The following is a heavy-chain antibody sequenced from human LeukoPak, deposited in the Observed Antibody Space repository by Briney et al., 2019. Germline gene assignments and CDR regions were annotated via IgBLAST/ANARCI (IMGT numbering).Heavy chain of an antibody. CDR1: GYTFTSYG. Sequence: ASVKVSCTASGYTFTSYGISWVRQAPGQGLEWMGWINTNTGNPTYAQGFTGRFVFSLDTSVSTAYLQISSLKAEDTAVYYCARGIVVVRAAMFGGCDLSYWGQGTLVTVSS. V-gene: IGHV7-4-1*02. CDR3: ARGIVVVRAAMFGGCDLSY. D-gene: IGHD2-2*01. J-gene: IGHJ4*02. CDR2: INTNTGNP.